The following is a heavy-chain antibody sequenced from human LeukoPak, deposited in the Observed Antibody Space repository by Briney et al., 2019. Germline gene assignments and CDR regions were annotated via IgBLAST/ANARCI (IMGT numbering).Heavy chain of an antibody. CDR1: GFIFSSFA. J-gene: IGHJ3*02. CDR3: AREGMSGFGAFDM. D-gene: IGHD3-16*01. CDR2: INSNGGST. V-gene: IGHV3-64*01. Sequence: PGGSLRLSCAASGFIFSSFAMHWVRQAPGKGLEYVSAINSNGGSTYYANSVKGRFTLSRDNSKNALFLQMGSLRAEDMAVYYCAREGMSGFGAFDMWGQGTMVTVSS.